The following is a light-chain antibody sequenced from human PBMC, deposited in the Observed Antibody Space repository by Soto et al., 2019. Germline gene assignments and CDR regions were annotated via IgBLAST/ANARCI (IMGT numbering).Light chain of an antibody. CDR1: SSNVGSNT. Sequence: QSVLTQPPSASGTPGQRVTISCSGSSSNVGSNTVDWYQQLPGTAPKLLIYHNNQRPSGVPDRLSGSKSGTSASLAISGLQSEDEADYYCAARDDSRNAVVFGGGTKLTVL. CDR2: HNN. CDR3: AARDDSRNAVV. J-gene: IGLJ2*01. V-gene: IGLV1-44*01.